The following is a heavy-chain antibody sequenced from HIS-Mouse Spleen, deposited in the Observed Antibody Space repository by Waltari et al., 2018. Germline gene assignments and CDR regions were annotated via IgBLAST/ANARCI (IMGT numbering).Heavy chain of an antibody. CDR1: GFTFSIYA. D-gene: IGHD1-20*01. J-gene: IGHJ4*02. CDR3: ARDHRNNWAIRD. Sequence: QVQLVESGGGVVQPGRSLRLSCAASGFTFSIYARPWVRQAPGKGLEWVAVISYDGSNKYYADSVKGRFTISRDNSKNTLYLQMNSLRAEDTAVYYCARDHRNNWAIRDWGQGTLVTVYS. V-gene: IGHV3-30-3*01. CDR2: ISYDGSNK.